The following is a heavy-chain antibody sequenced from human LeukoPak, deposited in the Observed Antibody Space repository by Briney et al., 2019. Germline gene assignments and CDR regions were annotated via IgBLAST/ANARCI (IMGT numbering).Heavy chain of an antibody. CDR3: ARELGSGSYRARSSDAFDI. CDR1: GFTFSSYA. Sequence: GRSLRLSCAASGFTFSSYAMHWVRQAPGKGLEWVAVISYDGSNKYYADSVKGRFTISRDNPKNTLYLQMNSLRAEDTAVYYCARELGSGSYRARSSDAFDIWGQGTMVTVSS. J-gene: IGHJ3*02. CDR2: ISYDGSNK. D-gene: IGHD3-10*01. V-gene: IGHV3-30*04.